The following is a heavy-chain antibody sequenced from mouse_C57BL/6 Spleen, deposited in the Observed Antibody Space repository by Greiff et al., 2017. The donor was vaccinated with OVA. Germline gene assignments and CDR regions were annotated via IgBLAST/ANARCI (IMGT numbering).Heavy chain of an antibody. J-gene: IGHJ4*01. CDR2: IYPGGGYT. Sequence: QVQLKESGAELVRPGTSVKMSCKASGYTFTNYWMGWVKQRPGHGLEWIGDIYPGGGYTTYNEKFKGKATLTADKSSITAYMQFSSLSSEDSAIYYCARGDDYYAMDYWGQGTSVTVSS. CDR3: ARGDDYYAMDY. D-gene: IGHD3-3*01. CDR1: GYTFTNYW. V-gene: IGHV1-63*01.